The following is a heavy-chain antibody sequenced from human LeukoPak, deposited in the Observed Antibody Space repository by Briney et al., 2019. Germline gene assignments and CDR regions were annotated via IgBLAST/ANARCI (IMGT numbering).Heavy chain of an antibody. J-gene: IGHJ3*02. V-gene: IGHV3-7*01. CDR1: GFIFSSYW. D-gene: IGHD3-3*01. CDR2: MKQDGSEK. Sequence: GGSLRLSCAASGFIFSSYWMSWVRQAPGKGLEWVANMKQDGSEKYYVDSVKGRFTISRDNAKNSLYLQMNSLRAEDTAVYYCARSLWSGYYTDDAFDIWGQGTMVTVSS. CDR3: ARSLWSGYYTDDAFDI.